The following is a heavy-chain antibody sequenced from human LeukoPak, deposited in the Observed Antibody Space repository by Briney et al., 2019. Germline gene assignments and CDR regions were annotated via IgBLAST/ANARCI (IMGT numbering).Heavy chain of an antibody. CDR3: AKSYDSSGADL. CDR1: GFTFSSYG. Sequence: PGGSLRLSCAASGFTFSSYGMHWVRQAPGKGLEWVAVISYDGSNKYYADSVKGRFTISRDNSKNTLYLQMNSLRAEDTAVYYCAKSYDSSGADLWGRGTLVTVSS. V-gene: IGHV3-30*18. CDR2: ISYDGSNK. J-gene: IGHJ2*01. D-gene: IGHD3-22*01.